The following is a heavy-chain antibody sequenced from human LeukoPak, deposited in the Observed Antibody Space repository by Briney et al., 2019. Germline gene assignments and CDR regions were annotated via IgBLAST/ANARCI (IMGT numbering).Heavy chain of an antibody. J-gene: IGHJ3*02. CDR3: ARGSHYYDSSGYYYNAFDI. Sequence: ASVKVSCKASGYTFTSYGISWVRQAPGQGLEWMGWISAYNGNTNYAQKLQGRVTMTTDTSTSTAYMELSSLRSEDTAVYYCARGSHYYDSSGYYYNAFDIWGQGTMVTVSS. D-gene: IGHD3-22*01. CDR2: ISAYNGNT. CDR1: GYTFTSYG. V-gene: IGHV1-18*01.